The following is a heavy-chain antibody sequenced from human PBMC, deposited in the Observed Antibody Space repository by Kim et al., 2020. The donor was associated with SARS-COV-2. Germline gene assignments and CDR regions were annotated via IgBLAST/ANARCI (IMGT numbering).Heavy chain of an antibody. CDR2: INHSGST. J-gene: IGHJ4*02. CDR1: GGSFSGYY. CDR3: AREIAAAGNVDY. V-gene: IGHV4-34*01. D-gene: IGHD6-13*01. Sequence: SETLSLTCAVYGGSFSGYYWSWIRQPPGKGLEWIGEINHSGSTNYNPSLKSRVTISVDTSKNQFSLKLSSVTAADTAMYYCAREIAAAGNVDYWGQGTLVTVSS.